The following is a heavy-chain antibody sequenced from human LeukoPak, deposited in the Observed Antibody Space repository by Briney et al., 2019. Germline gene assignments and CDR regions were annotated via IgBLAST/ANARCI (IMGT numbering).Heavy chain of an antibody. J-gene: IGHJ3*02. CDR2: IYYSGST. CDR3: ARGPVGGTTYNDGDAFDI. D-gene: IGHD1-7*01. CDR1: GGSISRYY. Sequence: SSETLSLTCTVSGGSISRYYWSWIRHPPGKGLEWIGYIYYSGSTNYNPSLKSRVTISVDTSNNQFSLKLSSVTAADTAVYYCARGPVGGTTYNDGDAFDIWGQGTMVTVSS. V-gene: IGHV4-59*01.